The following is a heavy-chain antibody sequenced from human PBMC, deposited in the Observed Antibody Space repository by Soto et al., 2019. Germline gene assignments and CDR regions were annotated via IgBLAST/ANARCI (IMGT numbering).Heavy chain of an antibody. J-gene: IGHJ5*01. Sequence: LSLTCAVYGGSFSGHSWTWIRQSPGKGLEWIGDINHSGRVNYSPSLKSRVTISLDTSKNQFSLTLSAVTAADTAMYYCSTRAYDTNGYYRFDTLGQGTLVTV. CDR3: STRAYDTNGYYRFDT. CDR2: INHSGRV. CDR1: GGSFSGHS. V-gene: IGHV4-34*01. D-gene: IGHD3-22*01.